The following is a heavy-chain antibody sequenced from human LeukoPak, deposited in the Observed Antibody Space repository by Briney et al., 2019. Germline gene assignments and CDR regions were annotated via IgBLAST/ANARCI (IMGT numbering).Heavy chain of an antibody. CDR1: GGSFSGYS. Sequence: SETLSLTCAVYGGSFSGYSWDWIRQPPVKGLEWIGEINHSGGTNYNPSLKSRVTISVDTSKKQFSLKLSSVTAADTAVYYCARGVDYYGVWGQGTLVTVSS. CDR2: INHSGGT. J-gene: IGHJ4*02. CDR3: ARGVDYYGV. D-gene: IGHD3-10*01. V-gene: IGHV4-34*01.